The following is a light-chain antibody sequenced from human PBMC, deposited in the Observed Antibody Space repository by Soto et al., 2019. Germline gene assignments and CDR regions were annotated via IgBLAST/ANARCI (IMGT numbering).Light chain of an antibody. J-gene: IGKJ2*01. CDR3: QQYNSYLST. CDR1: QSISSW. V-gene: IGKV1-5*01. CDR2: DAS. Sequence: DIRMTQSPSTLSASVGDRVTITCRASQSISSWLAWYQQKPGKAPKLLIYDASSLESGVPSRFSGSGSGTELTLTISSLQPDDFATYYCQQYNSYLSTFGQGTKLEIK.